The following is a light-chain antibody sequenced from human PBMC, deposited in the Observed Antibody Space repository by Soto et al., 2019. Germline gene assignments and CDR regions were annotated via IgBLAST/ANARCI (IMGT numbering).Light chain of an antibody. V-gene: IGLV2-14*01. CDR1: SSDVGDYNY. CDR3: CSYTTSRTLV. CDR2: DVN. J-gene: IGLJ2*01. Sequence: QSALTQPASVSGSPGQSITISCTGTSSDVGDYNYVSWYQQHPGKAPKLMIYDVNHRPSGVSNRFSGSKSGNTASLTISGLQAEDEAVYYCCSYTTSRTLVFGGGTKVTVL.